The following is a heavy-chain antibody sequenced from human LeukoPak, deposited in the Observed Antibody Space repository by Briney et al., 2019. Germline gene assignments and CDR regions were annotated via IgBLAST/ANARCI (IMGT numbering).Heavy chain of an antibody. D-gene: IGHD3-3*01. CDR1: GYTFTGYY. V-gene: IGHV1-2*02. J-gene: IGHJ4*02. CDR3: ARIYYDFWSGYWVFDY. Sequence: ASVKVSCKASGYTFTGYYMHWVRQAPGQGLEWMGWINPNSGGTNYAQKFQGRVTMTRDTSISTAYMELSRLRSDDTAVYYCARIYYDFWSGYWVFDYWGQGTLVTVSS. CDR2: INPNSGGT.